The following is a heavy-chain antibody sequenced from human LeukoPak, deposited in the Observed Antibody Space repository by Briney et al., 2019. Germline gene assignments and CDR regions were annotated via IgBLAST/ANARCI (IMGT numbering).Heavy chain of an antibody. J-gene: IGHJ4*02. D-gene: IGHD3-10*01. V-gene: IGHV4-39*01. CDR2: IYYSGST. Sequence: SETLSLTCTVSGGSISSSSYYWGWIRQPPGKGLEWIGSIYYSGSTYYNPSLKSRVTISVDTSKNQFSLKLSSVTAADTAVYYCARNRAHYLFGYWGQGTLVTVSS. CDR1: GGSISSSSYY. CDR3: ARNRAHYLFGY.